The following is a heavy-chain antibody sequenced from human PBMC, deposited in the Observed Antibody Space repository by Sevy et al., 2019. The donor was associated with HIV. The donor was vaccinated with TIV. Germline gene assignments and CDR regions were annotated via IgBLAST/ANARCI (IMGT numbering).Heavy chain of an antibody. CDR2: LNGDGSDI. CDR3: FVRIRDSSEIDY. CDR1: GFTFSNYY. V-gene: IGHV3-74*01. Sequence: GGSLRLPCAASGFTFSNYYMNWVRQGPGMGLVWVARLNGDGSDINYADSVRGRFTISRDNTKNTLYLQMSSLRGEDTAVYYCFVRIRDSSEIDYWGQGTLVTVSS. J-gene: IGHJ4*02. D-gene: IGHD6-6*01.